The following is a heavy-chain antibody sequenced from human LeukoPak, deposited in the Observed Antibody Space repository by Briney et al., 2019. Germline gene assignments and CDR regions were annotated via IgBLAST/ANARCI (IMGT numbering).Heavy chain of an antibody. Sequence: PSETLSLTCAVSGGSVSNYYWSWVRQPPGKGLEYIGYIYYSGTTNYNPSLKSRVTMSLDTSKNQFSLKLSSVTAADTALYFCATGCSYPPGELDYWGQGSLVTVSS. CDR2: IYYSGTT. D-gene: IGHD1-14*01. J-gene: IGHJ4*02. CDR3: ATGCSYPPGELDY. V-gene: IGHV4-59*02. CDR1: GGSVSNYY.